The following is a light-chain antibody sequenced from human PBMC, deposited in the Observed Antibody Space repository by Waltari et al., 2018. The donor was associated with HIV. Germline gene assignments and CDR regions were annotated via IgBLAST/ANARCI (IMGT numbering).Light chain of an antibody. CDR2: WAS. CDR1: QNVLYGSNNKTY. V-gene: IGKV4-1*01. CDR3: QQYYSTSMYT. J-gene: IGKJ2*01. Sequence: DIVMTQSPDSLAVSLGERATINCKSSQNVLYGSNNKTYLAWDQQKPGQPPKLLIYWASTRESGVPDRFSGSGSGTDFTLTISSLQAEDVAVYYCQQYYSTSMYTFGQGTKLEIK.